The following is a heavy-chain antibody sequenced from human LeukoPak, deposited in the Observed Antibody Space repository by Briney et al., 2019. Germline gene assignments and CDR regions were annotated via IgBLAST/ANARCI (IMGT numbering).Heavy chain of an antibody. D-gene: IGHD3-9*01. CDR3: VKDEVEKYDMLTDHFGAFDM. V-gene: IGHV3-9*01. CDR2: ISWNSGNI. J-gene: IGHJ3*02. Sequence: GRSLRLSCAASGFNFDDYAMHWVRQAPGKGLEWVSGISWNSGNIVYADSVKGRFTISRDSAKNSLFLQMNSLTPEDTALYYCVKDEVEKYDMLTDHFGAFDMWGQGTVVTVSA. CDR1: GFNFDDYA.